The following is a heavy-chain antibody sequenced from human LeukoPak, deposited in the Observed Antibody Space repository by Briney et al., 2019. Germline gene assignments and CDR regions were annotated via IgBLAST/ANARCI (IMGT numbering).Heavy chain of an antibody. CDR3: ARVTGGLYGSGRVDY. CDR1: GGSFSGYY. CDR2: IYTSGST. J-gene: IGHJ4*02. D-gene: IGHD3-10*01. Sequence: PSETLSLTCAVYGGSFSGYYWSWIRQPAGKGLEWIGRIYTSGSTNYNPSLKSRVTISVDTSKNQFSLKLSSVTAADTAVYYCARVTGGLYGSGRVDYWGQGTLVTVSS. V-gene: IGHV4-59*10.